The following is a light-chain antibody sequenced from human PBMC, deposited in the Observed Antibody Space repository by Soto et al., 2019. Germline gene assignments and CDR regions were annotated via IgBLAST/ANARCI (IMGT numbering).Light chain of an antibody. CDR2: GAS. V-gene: IGKV3-15*01. CDR3: QQGHNWPLT. J-gene: IGKJ2*01. Sequence: EIVMTQSPATLSLSPGERAALSCSASPSINSELAWYQQKPGQPPRLLIYGASTRATGVPARFTGSESGSEFTLTISGLQSEDFAVYYCQQGHNWPLTFGQGTRLEI. CDR1: PSINSE.